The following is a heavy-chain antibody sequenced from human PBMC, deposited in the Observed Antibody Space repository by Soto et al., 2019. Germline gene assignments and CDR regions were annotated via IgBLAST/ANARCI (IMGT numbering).Heavy chain of an antibody. D-gene: IGHD5-18*01. Sequence: QVQLQESGPGLVKPSGTLFLTCAVSGGSISSSNWWSCVRQPPGKGLEWIGEIYHGGSTNYNPSLKSRVTTPVDKSKNQFSLKLSSVTAADTAVYYCARHVRVDTSMGGYYYYTMDVWGQGTTVTVSS. CDR3: ARHVRVDTSMGGYYYYTMDV. J-gene: IGHJ6*02. V-gene: IGHV4-4*02. CDR1: GGSISSSNW. CDR2: IYHGGST.